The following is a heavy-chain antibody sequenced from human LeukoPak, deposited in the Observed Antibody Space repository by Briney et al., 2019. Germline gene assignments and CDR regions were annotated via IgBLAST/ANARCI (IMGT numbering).Heavy chain of an antibody. Sequence: ASVKVSCKASGYTFTSYGISWVRQAPGQGLEWMGWISAYNGNTNYAQKLQGRVTMTTDTSTSTAYMELRSLSSDDPAVYYCASVWGCGGGVGGDYGMDVWGQGTTVTVSS. CDR1: GYTFTSYG. D-gene: IGHD3-16*01. CDR3: ASVWGCGGGVGGDYGMDV. CDR2: ISAYNGNT. V-gene: IGHV1-18*01. J-gene: IGHJ6*02.